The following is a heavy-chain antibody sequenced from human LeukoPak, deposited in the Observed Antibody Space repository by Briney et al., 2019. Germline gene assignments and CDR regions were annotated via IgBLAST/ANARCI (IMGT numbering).Heavy chain of an antibody. D-gene: IGHD6-19*01. CDR2: ISGSGGST. CDR1: GFTFSSYA. Sequence: GGSLRLSCAASGFTFSSYAMSWVRQAPGKGLEWVSAISGSGGSTYYADSVKGRFTISRDNSKNTLYLQLNSLRAEDTAVYYCARGQSSGWGYFDYWGQVTLVTVSS. CDR3: ARGQSSGWGYFDY. V-gene: IGHV3-23*01. J-gene: IGHJ4*02.